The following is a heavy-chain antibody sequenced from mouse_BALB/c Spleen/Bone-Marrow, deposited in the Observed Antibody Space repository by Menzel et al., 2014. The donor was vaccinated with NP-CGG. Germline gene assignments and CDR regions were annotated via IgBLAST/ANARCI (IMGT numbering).Heavy chain of an antibody. Sequence: VHVKQSGPELVKPGASVKISCKASGYSFTGYFMNWVKQSHGKSLEWIGRINPYNGDTFYNQKFKGKATLTVDKSSSTAHMELLSLTSEDSAVYYCEGQDGYYGGFAYWGQGTLVTVSA. J-gene: IGHJ3*01. CDR3: EGQDGYYGGFAY. D-gene: IGHD2-3*01. CDR2: INPYNGDT. CDR1: GYSFTGYF. V-gene: IGHV1-37*01.